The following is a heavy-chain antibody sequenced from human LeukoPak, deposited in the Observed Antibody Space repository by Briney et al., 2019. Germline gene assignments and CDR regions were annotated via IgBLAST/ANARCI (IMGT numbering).Heavy chain of an antibody. CDR2: INPNSGGT. V-gene: IGHV1-2*02. CDR3: ALGPIVVVTATRSSGDWFDP. D-gene: IGHD2-21*02. CDR1: GYTFTGYY. J-gene: IGHJ5*02. Sequence: ASVKVSCKASGYTFTGYYMHWVRQAPGQGLEWMGWINPNSGGTNYAQKLQGRVTMTTDTSTSTAYMELRSLRSDDTAVYYCALGPIVVVTATRSSGDWFDPWGQGTLVTVSS.